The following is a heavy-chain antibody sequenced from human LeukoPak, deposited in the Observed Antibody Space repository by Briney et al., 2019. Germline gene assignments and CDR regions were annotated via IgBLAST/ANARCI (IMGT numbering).Heavy chain of an antibody. CDR3: VVYDFWSGFY. J-gene: IGHJ4*02. CDR2: INPDTGGT. D-gene: IGHD3-3*01. Sequence: ASVQVSCKASGYTFTGHYLHWVRQAPGQGLEWMGWINPDTGGTAYAQKFQGRVTMTTDTSISTAYMDLSSLRSDDTALFFCVVYDFWSGFYWGQGTLVTVSS. CDR1: GYTFTGHY. V-gene: IGHV1-2*02.